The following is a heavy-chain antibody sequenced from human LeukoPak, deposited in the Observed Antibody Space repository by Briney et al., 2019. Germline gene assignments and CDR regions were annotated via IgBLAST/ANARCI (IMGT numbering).Heavy chain of an antibody. D-gene: IGHD1-14*01. J-gene: IGHJ4*02. CDR3: ARGDPGQPVDY. CDR2: ISSYSNYI. CDR1: GFTFSTYN. V-gene: IGHV3-21*01. Sequence: GGCLRLSCAASGFTFSTYNMNWVRQAPGKGLEWVSCISSYSNYIYYADSVKGRFTISRDNAKSSLYLQMNSLRAEDTAVYYCARGDPGQPVDYWGQGNLVTVSS.